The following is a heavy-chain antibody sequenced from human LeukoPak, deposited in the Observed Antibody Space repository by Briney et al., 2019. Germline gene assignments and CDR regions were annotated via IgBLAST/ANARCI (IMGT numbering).Heavy chain of an antibody. J-gene: IGHJ4*02. CDR2: ISWNSGSI. CDR1: GFTFDDYA. CDR3: AKDGNYYDSSGPFDY. D-gene: IGHD3-22*01. V-gene: IGHV3-9*01. Sequence: GGSLRLSCAASGFTFDDYAMPWVRQAPGQGLEWVSGISWNSGSIGYADSVKGRFTISRDNAKNSLYLQMDSLRAEDTALYYCAKDGNYYDSSGPFDYWGQGTLVTVSS.